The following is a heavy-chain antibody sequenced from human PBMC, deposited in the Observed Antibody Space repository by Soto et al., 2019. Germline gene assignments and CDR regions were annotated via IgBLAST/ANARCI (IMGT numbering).Heavy chain of an antibody. CDR1: GFTFSSYG. D-gene: IGHD6-19*01. CDR2: ISYDGSNK. Sequence: QVQLVESGGGVVQPGRSLRLSCAASGFTFSSYGMHWVRQAPGKGLEWVAVISYDGSNKYYADSVKGRFTISRDNSKNTLYLQMNSLRAEDTAVYYCAKIPIAVAVNEAFDIWGQGTMVTVSS. CDR3: AKIPIAVAVNEAFDI. V-gene: IGHV3-30*18. J-gene: IGHJ3*02.